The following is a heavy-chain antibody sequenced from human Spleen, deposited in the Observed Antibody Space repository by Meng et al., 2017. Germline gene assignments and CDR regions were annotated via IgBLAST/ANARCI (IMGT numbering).Heavy chain of an antibody. CDR3: ARVSHRRYYYDSSGYYYIDAFDI. V-gene: IGHV3-21*01. Sequence: GESLKISCAASGFTFSSYSMNWVRQAPGKVLEWVSSISSSSSYIYYADSVKGRFTISRDNAKNSLYLQMNSLRAEDTAVYYCARVSHRRYYYDSSGYYYIDAFDIWGQGTLVTVSS. CDR2: ISSSSSYI. J-gene: IGHJ3*02. CDR1: GFTFSSYS. D-gene: IGHD3-22*01.